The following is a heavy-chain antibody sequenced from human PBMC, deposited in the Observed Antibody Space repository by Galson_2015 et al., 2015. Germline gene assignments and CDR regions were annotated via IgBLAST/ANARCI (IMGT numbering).Heavy chain of an antibody. Sequence: SVKVSCKASGYTFTSHDINWVRQATGQGLEWMGWMNPNSGNTGYAQKFQGRVTMTRNTSISTAYMELSSLRSEDTAVYYCARGPNTRQWLVLRSRSSWFDPWGQGTLVTVSS. J-gene: IGHJ5*02. D-gene: IGHD6-19*01. V-gene: IGHV1-8*01. CDR3: ARGPNTRQWLVLRSRSSWFDP. CDR2: MNPNSGNT. CDR1: GYTFTSHD.